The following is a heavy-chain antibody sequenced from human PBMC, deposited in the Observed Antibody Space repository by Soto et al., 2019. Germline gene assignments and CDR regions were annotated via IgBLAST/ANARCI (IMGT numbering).Heavy chain of an antibody. CDR2: IFSNDEK. J-gene: IGHJ5*02. Sequence: QVTLKESGPVLVKPTEPLTLTCTVSGFSLSNARMGVSWIRQPPGKALEWLAHIFSNDEKSYSTSLKSSLTISKDTSKSQVVLTITNMDPVDTATYYCARRIAAAGHNWFDPWGQGTLVTVSS. CDR1: GFSLSNARMG. D-gene: IGHD6-13*01. V-gene: IGHV2-26*01. CDR3: ARRIAAAGHNWFDP.